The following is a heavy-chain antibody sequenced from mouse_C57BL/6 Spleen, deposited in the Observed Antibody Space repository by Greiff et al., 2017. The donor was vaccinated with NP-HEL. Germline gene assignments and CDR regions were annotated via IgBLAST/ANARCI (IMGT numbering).Heavy chain of an antibody. V-gene: IGHV7-3*01. CDR2: IRNKANGYTT. J-gene: IGHJ3*01. CDR3: ARGGAWFAY. CDR1: GFTFTDYY. Sequence: VQLKESGGGLVQPGGSLSLSCAASGFTFTDYYMSWVRQPPGKALEWLGFIRNKANGYTTEYSASVKGRFTISRDNSQSILYLQMNALRAEDSSTYYCARGGAWFAYWGQGTLVTVSA.